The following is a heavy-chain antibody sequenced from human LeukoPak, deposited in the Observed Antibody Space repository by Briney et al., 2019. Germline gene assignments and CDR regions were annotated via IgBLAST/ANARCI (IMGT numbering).Heavy chain of an antibody. CDR3: ARDGEIFYDILTDPDY. CDR2: INPNSGGT. V-gene: IGHV1-2*02. J-gene: IGHJ4*02. CDR1: GYTFTGYY. D-gene: IGHD3-9*01. Sequence: EASVKVSCKASGYTFTGYYMHWLRQAPGQGLEWMGWINPNSGGTNYAQKFQGRVTMTRDTSISTAYMELSSLRSEDTAVYYCARDGEIFYDILTDPDYWGQGTLVTVSS.